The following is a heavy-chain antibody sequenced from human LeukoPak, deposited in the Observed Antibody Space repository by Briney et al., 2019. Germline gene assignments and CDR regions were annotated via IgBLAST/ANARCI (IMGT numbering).Heavy chain of an antibody. CDR1: GYTFTSYG. D-gene: IGHD4-17*01. CDR3: ATVGDYGYLLVGYFQH. CDR2: ISAYNGNT. J-gene: IGHJ1*01. V-gene: IGHV1-18*01. Sequence: GASVKVSCKASGYTFTSYGISWVRQAPGQGLEWMGWISAYNGNTNYAQKLQGRVTMTTDTSTSTAYMELRSLRSDDTAVYYCATVGDYGYLLVGYFQHWGQGTLXTVSS.